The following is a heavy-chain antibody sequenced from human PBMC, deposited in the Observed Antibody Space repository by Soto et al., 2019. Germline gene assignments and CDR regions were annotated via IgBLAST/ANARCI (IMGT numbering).Heavy chain of an antibody. J-gene: IGHJ4*02. D-gene: IGHD5-12*01. Sequence: QVQLQESGPGLVKPSETLSLTCSVSGVSVNSENYYWNWIRQPPGQGLEWIGYINDSGRTNYNPSLKSRVSISVETSKNQFSLTLNSVTAADTALYFCARACGYSGYDLIGGQGALVTVSP. V-gene: IGHV4-61*01. CDR3: ARACGYSGYDLI. CDR1: GVSVNSENYY. CDR2: INDSGRT.